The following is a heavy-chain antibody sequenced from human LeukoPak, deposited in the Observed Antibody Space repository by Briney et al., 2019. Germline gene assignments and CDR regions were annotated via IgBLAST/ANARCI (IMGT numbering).Heavy chain of an antibody. CDR1: GFTFSSYE. D-gene: IGHD6-13*01. Sequence: GGSLRLSCAASGFTFSSYEMNWVRQAPGKGLEWVSSISRSATTIYYADSVKGRFTISRDNAKNSLYLQMNSLRAEDTAVYFCARVGALSSSWLLYWGQGTLVTVYS. CDR3: ARVGALSSSWLLY. CDR2: ISRSATTI. V-gene: IGHV3-48*03. J-gene: IGHJ4*02.